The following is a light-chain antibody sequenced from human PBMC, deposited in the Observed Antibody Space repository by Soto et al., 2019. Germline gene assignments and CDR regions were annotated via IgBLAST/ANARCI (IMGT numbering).Light chain of an antibody. CDR2: EDT. V-gene: IGLV2-14*01. CDR3: SSYTSRSTLV. CDR1: SSDVGGYNY. Sequence: QSVLTQPASVSGSPGQSITISCTGTSSDVGGYNYVSCYQQHPGKAPKLRSYEDTNRPSGVSNRFSGSNSGNTASLTISGLQAEDEADYYCSSYTSRSTLVFGTGTKVTVL. J-gene: IGLJ1*01.